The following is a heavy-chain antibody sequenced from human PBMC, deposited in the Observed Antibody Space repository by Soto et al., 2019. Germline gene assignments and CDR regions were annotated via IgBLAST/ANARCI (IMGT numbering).Heavy chain of an antibody. CDR2: IDWDGDK. D-gene: IGHD1-26*01. CDR1: GFSLSTNAMR. Sequence: SGPTLVNPTQTITLTCTFSGFSLSTNAMRVSWIRQSPGKALEWLARIDWDGDKLYNTSLRTRLTISKDTSKNQVVLTMTNMDPLDTGTYYCARMPARSGNNHHDAFDFWGPGTMVTVSS. CDR3: ARMPARSGNNHHDAFDF. V-gene: IGHV2-70*04. J-gene: IGHJ3*01.